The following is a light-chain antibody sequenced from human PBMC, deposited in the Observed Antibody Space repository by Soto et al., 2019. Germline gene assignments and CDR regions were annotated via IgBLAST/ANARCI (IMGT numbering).Light chain of an antibody. CDR3: CSYAGSSTSWV. Sequence: QPVLTQPASVSGSPGQSVTISCTGNSSDVGSYNLVSWYQQHPGKAPKLMIYEVSKRPSGVSNRFSGSKSGNTASLTISGLQAEDEADYYCCSYAGSSTSWVFGGGTKVTVL. V-gene: IGLV2-23*02. J-gene: IGLJ3*02. CDR2: EVS. CDR1: SSDVGSYNL.